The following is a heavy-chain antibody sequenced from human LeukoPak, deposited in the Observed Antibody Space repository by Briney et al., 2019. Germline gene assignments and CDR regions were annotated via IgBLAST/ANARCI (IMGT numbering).Heavy chain of an antibody. CDR2: IGISSGNT. J-gene: IGHJ4*02. CDR3: ARDTKYAFDN. V-gene: IGHV3-48*01. CDR1: GFTFSHYG. Sequence: PGGSLRLSCAASGFTFSHYGMNWVRQAPGKGLEWISYIGISSGNTKYADSVKGRFTISGDKAKNSVYLQMNSLRVEDTAVYYCARDTKYAFDNWGQGTLVTVSS. D-gene: IGHD2-2*01.